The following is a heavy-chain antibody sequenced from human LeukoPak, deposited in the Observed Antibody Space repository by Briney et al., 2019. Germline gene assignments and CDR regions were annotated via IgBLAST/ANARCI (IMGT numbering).Heavy chain of an antibody. V-gene: IGHV4-39*01. CDR2: IYYSGST. CDR3: ARGRALYYDFWSGYYWFDP. D-gene: IGHD3-3*01. CDR1: GGSISSSSYY. Sequence: PSETLSLTCTVSGGSISSSSYYWGWIRQPPGKGLEWVGSIYYSGSTYYNPSLKSRVTISVDTSKNQFSLKLSSVTAADTAVYYCARGRALYYDFWSGYYWFDPWGQGTLVTVSS. J-gene: IGHJ5*02.